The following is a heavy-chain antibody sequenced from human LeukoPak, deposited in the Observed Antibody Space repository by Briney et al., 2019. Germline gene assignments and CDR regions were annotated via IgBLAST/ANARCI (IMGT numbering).Heavy chain of an antibody. D-gene: IGHD5-12*01. J-gene: IGHJ4*02. CDR1: GFTFSTYA. CDR3: AKTSRGNSGYDSPFDY. CDR2: VRGSGSDT. V-gene: IGHV3-23*01. Sequence: AGGSLRLSCAASGFTFSTYAMSWVRQAPGKGQEWVSAVRGSGSDTYYANSVKGRFTISRDNSKNTLYLQMNSLRAEDTAIYYCAKTSRGNSGYDSPFDYWGQGTLVTVSS.